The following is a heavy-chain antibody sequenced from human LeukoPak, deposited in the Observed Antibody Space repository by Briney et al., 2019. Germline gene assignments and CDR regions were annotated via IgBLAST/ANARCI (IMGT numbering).Heavy chain of an antibody. V-gene: IGHV1-18*01. J-gene: IGHJ5*02. Sequence: GASEKVSCKASGYTFTSYGISWVRQAPGQGLEWMGWISAYNGNTNYAQKLQGRVTMTTDTSTSTAYMELRSLRSDDTAVYYCARDGQFYYPHPYDWFDPWGQGTLVTVSS. CDR1: GYTFTSYG. CDR2: ISAYNGNT. CDR3: ARDGQFYYPHPYDWFDP. D-gene: IGHD3-22*01.